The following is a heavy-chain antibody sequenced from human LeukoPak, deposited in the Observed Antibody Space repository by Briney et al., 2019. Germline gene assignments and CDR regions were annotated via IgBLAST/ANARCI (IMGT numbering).Heavy chain of an antibody. J-gene: IGHJ4*02. D-gene: IGHD4-17*01. CDR3: ARVTTRAYYFDY. Sequence: RGESLKISCKSSGYSFTTYWIGWVRQMPGKGLEWMGIIYPGDSDTRYSPSFQGQVTILADKSISTAYLQWSSLKASDTAMYYCARVTTRAYYFDYWGQGTLVTVSS. CDR1: GYSFTTYW. CDR2: IYPGDSDT. V-gene: IGHV5-51*01.